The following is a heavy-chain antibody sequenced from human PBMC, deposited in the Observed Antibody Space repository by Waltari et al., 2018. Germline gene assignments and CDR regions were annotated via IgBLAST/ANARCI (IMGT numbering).Heavy chain of an antibody. CDR3: AHRPSITEAIWGAFDV. CDR1: GFSLSSSGVG. CDR2: IYWNDDK. D-gene: IGHD3-10*01. J-gene: IGHJ3*01. V-gene: IGHV2-5*01. Sequence: QITLKESGPARVKPTETLTLTCPFSGFSLSSSGVGVGWIRQPPGKALEWLALIYWNDDKLYSPSLKTRLTIAKDTSKNQVVLRMTNMDPVDTATYYCAHRPSITEAIWGAFDVWGQGTLAIVSS.